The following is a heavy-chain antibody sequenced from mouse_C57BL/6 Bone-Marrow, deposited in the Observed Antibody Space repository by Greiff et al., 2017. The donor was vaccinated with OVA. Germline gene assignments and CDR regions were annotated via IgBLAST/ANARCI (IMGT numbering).Heavy chain of an antibody. D-gene: IGHD1-1*01. CDR1: GYTFTSYG. Sequence: QVQLQQSGAELARPGASVKLSCKASGYTFTSYGISWVKQRTGQGLEWIGEIYPRSGSTYYNEKFKGKATLTADKSSSTAYMELRSLTSEDSAVYFGARYSIYYYGSSYDYWGQGTTLTVSS. CDR3: ARYSIYYYGSSYDY. J-gene: IGHJ2*01. CDR2: IYPRSGST. V-gene: IGHV1-81*01.